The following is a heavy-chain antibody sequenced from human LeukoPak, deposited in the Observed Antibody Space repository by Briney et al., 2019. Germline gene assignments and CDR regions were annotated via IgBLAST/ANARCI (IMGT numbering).Heavy chain of an antibody. CDR1: RFTFSSYS. CDR3: ARYRPSVTEGRAFDI. D-gene: IGHD1-14*01. J-gene: IGHJ3*02. CDR2: ISSSSNYI. V-gene: IGHV3-21*01. Sequence: GGSLRLSCAASRFTFSSYSMNWVRQAPGKGLEWVSSISSSSNYIYYADSVKGRFTVSRDNAKNSLYLQMNSLRAEDTAVYYCARYRPSVTEGRAFDIWGQGTMVTVSS.